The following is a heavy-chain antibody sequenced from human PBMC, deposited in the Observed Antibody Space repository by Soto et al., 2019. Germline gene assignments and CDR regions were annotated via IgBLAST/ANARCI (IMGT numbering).Heavy chain of an antibody. Sequence: SETLSLTCTVSGGSISSYYWSWIRQPPGKGLEWIGYIYYSGRTNYNPSLKSRVTISVDTSKNQFSLKLSSVTAADTAVYYCARDSYYDYVWGSYRYGGKFDYWGQGTLVTVS. V-gene: IGHV4-59*01. J-gene: IGHJ4*02. CDR2: IYYSGRT. D-gene: IGHD3-16*02. CDR1: GGSISSYY. CDR3: ARDSYYDYVWGSYRYGGKFDY.